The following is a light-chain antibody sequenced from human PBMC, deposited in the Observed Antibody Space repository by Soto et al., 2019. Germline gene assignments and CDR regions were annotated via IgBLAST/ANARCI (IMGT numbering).Light chain of an antibody. V-gene: IGLV4-69*01. Sequence: QPVLTQSPSASASLGASVKLTCTLSSGHSTYAIAWHQQQPEKGPRYLMKLNTDGSHNKGDGIPDRFSGSSSGAERYLIISRLQSEDEADYYCQTWGTGILVFGGGTKLTVL. CDR3: QTWGTGILV. CDR2: LNTDGSH. CDR1: SGHSTYA. J-gene: IGLJ2*01.